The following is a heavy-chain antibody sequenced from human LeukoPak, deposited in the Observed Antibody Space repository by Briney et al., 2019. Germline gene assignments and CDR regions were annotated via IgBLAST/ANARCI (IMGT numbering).Heavy chain of an antibody. J-gene: IGHJ3*02. CDR3: ARDRVVVTARSAFDI. V-gene: IGHV3-33*01. CDR2: IWYDGSNS. D-gene: IGHD2-21*02. Sequence: PGGSLRLSCAASGFTFSNYGMHWVRQAPGKGLEWIAIIWYDGSNSYYADSVKGRFTISRDSSKNTLYLQMNSLRAEDTAVYYCARDRVVVTARSAFDIWGQGTMVTVSS. CDR1: GFTFSNYG.